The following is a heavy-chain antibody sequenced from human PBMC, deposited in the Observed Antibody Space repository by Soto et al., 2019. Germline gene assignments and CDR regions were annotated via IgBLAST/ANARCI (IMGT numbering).Heavy chain of an antibody. J-gene: IGHJ5*02. V-gene: IGHV4-39*01. D-gene: IGHD2-21*02. CDR3: ARQRTTVVTQAYVDP. Sequence: PSETLSLTCIVSGESISSSSYYWGWIRQPPGKGLEWIGSIYYSGRTYYNPSFKSRVTISIDTSKNQFSLKLSSVTATDTAVYYCARQRTTVVTQAYVDPWGQGTLVNGSS. CDR2: IYYSGRT. CDR1: GESISSSSYY.